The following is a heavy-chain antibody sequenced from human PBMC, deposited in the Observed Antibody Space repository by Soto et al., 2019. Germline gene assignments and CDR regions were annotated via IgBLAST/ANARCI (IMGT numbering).Heavy chain of an antibody. CDR3: AKGLLAIVGTTLPRDAFNI. Sequence: ESGGGVVQPGRSLRLSCAASGFSFTTYVMHWVRQAPGKGLEWVAVISHDGSYKYYGDAVKGRFTISRDTSKNAVYLEMNSLRPDDTAVYYCAKGLLAIVGTTLPRDAFNIWGQGTMVTVSS. CDR2: ISHDGSYK. CDR1: GFSFTTYV. D-gene: IGHD1-26*01. V-gene: IGHV3-30*18. J-gene: IGHJ3*02.